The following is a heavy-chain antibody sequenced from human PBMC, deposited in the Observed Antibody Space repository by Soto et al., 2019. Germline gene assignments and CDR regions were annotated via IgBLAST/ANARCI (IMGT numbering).Heavy chain of an antibody. Sequence: PGESLKISCKGSGYSFISYWIGWVRQMPGKGLEWMGIIYPGDSDTRYSPSFQGQVTISADKSISTTYLQWSRLKASDTAMYYCAHVAVAGEVSAFDIWGQGTMVTVSS. J-gene: IGHJ3*02. CDR1: GYSFISYW. V-gene: IGHV5-51*01. CDR3: AHVAVAGEVSAFDI. D-gene: IGHD6-19*01. CDR2: IYPGDSDT.